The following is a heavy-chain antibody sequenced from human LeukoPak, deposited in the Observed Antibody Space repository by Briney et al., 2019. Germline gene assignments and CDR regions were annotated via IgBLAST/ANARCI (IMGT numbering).Heavy chain of an antibody. D-gene: IGHD1-26*01. Sequence: SETLSLTCTVSRGSISSGNYYWSWIRQPPGKGLEWIGSIYYSGSTYYNPSLKSRVTISVDTSKNQFSLKLSSVTAADTAVYYCARQSGSYGVYYYYMDVWGKGTTVTISS. CDR3: ARQSGSYGVYYYYMDV. V-gene: IGHV4-39*01. CDR2: IYYSGST. J-gene: IGHJ6*03. CDR1: RGSISSGNYY.